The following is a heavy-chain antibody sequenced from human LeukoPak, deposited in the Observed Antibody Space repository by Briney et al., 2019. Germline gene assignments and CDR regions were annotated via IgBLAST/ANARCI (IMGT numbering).Heavy chain of an antibody. D-gene: IGHD6-19*01. CDR3: ARDPYSSGRPLDY. Sequence: SETLSLTCSVSGGSISSSSYYWGWIRQPPGKGLEWIGTIYHSGSTYYNPSLKSRVTISVDRSKNQFSLKLSSVTAADTAVYYCARDPYSSGRPLDYWGQGTLVTVSS. V-gene: IGHV4-39*07. CDR2: IYHSGST. J-gene: IGHJ4*02. CDR1: GGSISSSSYY.